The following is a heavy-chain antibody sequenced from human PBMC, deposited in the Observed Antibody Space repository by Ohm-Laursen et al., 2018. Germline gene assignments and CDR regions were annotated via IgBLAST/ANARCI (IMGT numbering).Heavy chain of an antibody. V-gene: IGHV3-11*04. CDR3: ARDGDYYDSSGEWDY. Sequence: SLRLSCTASGFTFDDYAMHWIRQAPGKGLEWVSYISTGGSTVYYADSVKGRFTISRDNAKNSLYLQMNSLRAEDTAVYYCARDGDYYDSSGEWDYWGQGTLVTVSS. J-gene: IGHJ4*02. CDR1: GFTFDDYA. D-gene: IGHD3-22*01. CDR2: ISTGGSTV.